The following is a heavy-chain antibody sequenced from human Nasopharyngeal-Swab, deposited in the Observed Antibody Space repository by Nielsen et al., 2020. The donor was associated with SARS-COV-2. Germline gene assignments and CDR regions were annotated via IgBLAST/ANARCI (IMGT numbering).Heavy chain of an antibody. CDR2: ISSSSSYI. D-gene: IGHD3-3*01. V-gene: IGHV3-21*01. CDR1: GFTFSSYS. CDR3: ASLLSITIFGDFDY. J-gene: IGHJ4*02. Sequence: GESLKISCAASGFTFSSYSMNWVRQAPGKELEWVSSISSSSSYIYYADSVKGRFTISRDNAKNSLYLQMNSLRAEDTAVYYCASLLSITIFGDFDYWGQGTLVTVSS.